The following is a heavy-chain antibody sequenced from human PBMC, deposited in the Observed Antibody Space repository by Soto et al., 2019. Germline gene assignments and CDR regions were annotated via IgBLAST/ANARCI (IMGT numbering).Heavy chain of an antibody. CDR3: AGEGDYYNSSGCFQH. Sequence: QLQLQESGPGLVKPSETRSLTCTVSGGSISTSSDYWGWIRQPPGKVLEWIGTIYYSGSTYYNPSLKRRVTLSVHTSNNQLSLKMSFVTAAGTAVYYSAGEGDYYNSSGCFQHWGQGTLVTVSS. CDR1: GGSISTSSDY. V-gene: IGHV4-39*02. D-gene: IGHD3-22*01. J-gene: IGHJ1*01. CDR2: IYYSGST.